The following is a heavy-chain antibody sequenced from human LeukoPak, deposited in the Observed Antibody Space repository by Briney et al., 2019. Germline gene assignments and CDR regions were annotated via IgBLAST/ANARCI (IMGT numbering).Heavy chain of an antibody. V-gene: IGHV4-34*01. CDR3: ARRHLPPRIYYYYYMDV. CDR1: GGSFSGYY. Sequence: KPSETLSLTCAVYGGSFSGYYWSWIRQPPGKGLEWIGEINHSGSTNYNPSLKSRVTISVDTSKNQFSLKLSSVTAADTAVYYCARRHLPPRIYYYYYMDVWGKGTTATVSS. J-gene: IGHJ6*03. CDR2: INHSGST.